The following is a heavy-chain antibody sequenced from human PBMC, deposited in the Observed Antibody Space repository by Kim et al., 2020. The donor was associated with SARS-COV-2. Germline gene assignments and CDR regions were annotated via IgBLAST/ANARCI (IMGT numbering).Heavy chain of an antibody. J-gene: IGHJ4*02. CDR1: GFIVSTKY. D-gene: IGHD7-27*01. CDR2: IYTGGST. V-gene: IGHV3-53*01. Sequence: GGSLRLSCAASGFIVSTKYMNWVRQAPGKGLEWVSVIYTGGSTYYPDSVKGRFTISRDNSKNTLYLQMNSLKAEDTAIYYCARGNKWGLPLQFDFWGQGTLVTVSS. CDR3: ARGNKWGLPLQFDF.